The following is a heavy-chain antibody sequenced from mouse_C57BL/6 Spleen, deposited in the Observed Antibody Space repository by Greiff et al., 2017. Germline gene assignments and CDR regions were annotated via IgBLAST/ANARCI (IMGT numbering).Heavy chain of an antibody. CDR2: INYDGSSN. CDR1: GFPFSDYY. CDR3: ARDGDYYLDY. D-gene: IGHD2-13*01. V-gene: IGHV5-16*01. Sequence: EVKVVESEGGLVQPGSSMKLSCTASGFPFSDYYMAWVRQVPETGLEWVANINYDGSSNYYLDSLKSRFIISRDNAKNILYLQMSSLKSEDTATYCCARDGDYYLDYWGQGTTLTVSS. J-gene: IGHJ2*01.